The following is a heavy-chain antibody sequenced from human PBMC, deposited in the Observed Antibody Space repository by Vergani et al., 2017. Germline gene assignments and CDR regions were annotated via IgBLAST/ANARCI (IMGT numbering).Heavy chain of an antibody. CDR1: GGSISSGSYY. J-gene: IGHJ4*02. CDR2: IYYSGST. Sequence: QVQLQESGPGLVKPSQTLSLTCTVSGGSISSGSYYWSWIRQPPGKGLEWIGYIYYSGSTNYNPSLKSRVTISVDTSKNQFSLKLSSVTAADTAVYYCARLDYTMIVAYWGQGTLVTVSS. V-gene: IGHV4-61*01. D-gene: IGHD3-22*01. CDR3: ARLDYTMIVAY.